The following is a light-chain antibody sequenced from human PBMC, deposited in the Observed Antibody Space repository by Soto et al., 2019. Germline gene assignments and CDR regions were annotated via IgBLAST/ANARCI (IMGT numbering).Light chain of an antibody. J-gene: IGKJ2*01. CDR3: QQRSGWYT. CDR1: QSVSSY. V-gene: IGKV3-11*01. CDR2: DAS. Sequence: IVLTQSPGTRALAPGERATLSCRASQSVSSYLAWYQQKPGQAPRVLIYDASNRATGIPARFSGSGPGTDFTLTISSLEPEDFAIYYCQQRSGWYTFGQGTKVDIK.